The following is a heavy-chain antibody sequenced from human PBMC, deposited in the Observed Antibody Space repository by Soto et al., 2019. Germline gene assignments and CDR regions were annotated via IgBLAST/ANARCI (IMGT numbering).Heavy chain of an antibody. J-gene: IGHJ1*01. V-gene: IGHV3-30-3*01. CDR1: GFTFSSYA. CDR3: VPNGSGSAEYFQH. D-gene: IGHD3-10*01. Sequence: QVQLVESGGGVVQPGRSLRLSCAASGFTFSSYAMHWVRQAPGKGLEWVAVISYDGSNKYYADSVKGRFTISRDNSKNTLYLQMNSLRAGDTAVYYCVPNGSGSAEYFQHWGQGTLVTVSS. CDR2: ISYDGSNK.